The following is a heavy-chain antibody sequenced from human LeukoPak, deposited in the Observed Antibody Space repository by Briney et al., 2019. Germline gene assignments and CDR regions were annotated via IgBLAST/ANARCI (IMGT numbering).Heavy chain of an antibody. CDR3: ATDPGLSGYFDY. Sequence: GGSLRLSCAASGFTFSDYYMSWIRQAPGKGLEWVSYISSSGSTVYYADPVKGRFTISRDNAKNSLYLQMNSLRAEDTAVYYCATDPGLSGYFDYWGQGTLVTVSS. CDR2: ISSSGSTV. J-gene: IGHJ4*02. CDR1: GFTFSDYY. D-gene: IGHD6-19*01. V-gene: IGHV3-11*01.